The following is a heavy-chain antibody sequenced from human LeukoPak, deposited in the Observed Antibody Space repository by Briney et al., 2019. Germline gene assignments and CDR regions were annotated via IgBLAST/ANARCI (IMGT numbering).Heavy chain of an antibody. D-gene: IGHD3-10*01. CDR3: VRGIGNYYDSGASDC. V-gene: IGHV3-13*04. Sequence: GGYLTLSCAASGITLSGYDMHWVRQSTGKGLEWVSGIGSAGDTYYADSVKGRFTISREDAKKSLYLQMNSLRAGDTALYYCVRGIGNYYDSGASDCWGQGTRVTV. J-gene: IGHJ4*02. CDR1: GITLSGYD. CDR2: IGSAGDT.